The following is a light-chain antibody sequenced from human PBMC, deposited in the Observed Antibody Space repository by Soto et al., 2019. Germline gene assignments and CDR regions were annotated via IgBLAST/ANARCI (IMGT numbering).Light chain of an antibody. CDR1: SSDGGGYKY. Sequence: QSVLTQPPSASGSPGQSVTIACTGTSSDGGGYKYVSWYQQHPGKAPKLLIYEVTKRPPGVPDRFSGSKSGNTASLTVSGLQTEDEADYYCSSYAGSNNFVVFGGGTKLTVL. J-gene: IGLJ2*01. CDR2: EVT. CDR3: SSYAGSNNFVV. V-gene: IGLV2-8*01.